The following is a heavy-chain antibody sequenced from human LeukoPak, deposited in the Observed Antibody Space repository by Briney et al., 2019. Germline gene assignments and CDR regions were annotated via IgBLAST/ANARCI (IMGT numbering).Heavy chain of an antibody. J-gene: IGHJ4*02. CDR3: ARDGYSTSSVFRN. CDR1: GFTISSHW. CDR2: INQDGGEK. V-gene: IGHV3-7*01. D-gene: IGHD6-6*01. Sequence: PGGSLRLSCAASGFTISSHWMSWVRQAPGKGLEWVANINQDGGEKYFVDSAKGRFTISRDNAKNSLYMQMNSLKVEDTAVYYCARDGYSTSSVFRNWGQGTLVSVSS.